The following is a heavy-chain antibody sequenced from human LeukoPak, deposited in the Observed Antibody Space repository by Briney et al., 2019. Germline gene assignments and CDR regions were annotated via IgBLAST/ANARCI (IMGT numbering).Heavy chain of an antibody. D-gene: IGHD3-10*01. CDR3: AKGSSAGRPYYFDY. V-gene: IGHV3-23*01. CDR1: GFTFSSYT. CDR2: ISHTSEYT. Sequence: GGSLRLSCAASGFTFSSYTMSWVRQAPGKGLEWVSAISHTSEYTYHADSVKGRFTISRDNSRNTLYLQMNSLRAEDTAMYYCAKGSSAGRPYYFDYWGQGTLVTVSS. J-gene: IGHJ4*02.